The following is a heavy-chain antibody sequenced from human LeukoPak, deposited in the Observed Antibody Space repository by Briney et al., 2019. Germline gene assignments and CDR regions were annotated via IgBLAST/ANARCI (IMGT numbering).Heavy chain of an antibody. CDR1: GGSFSGYY. D-gene: IGHD2-15*01. V-gene: IGHV4-34*01. CDR2: INHSGST. Sequence: PSETLSLTCAVYGGSFSGYYWSWIRQPPGKGPEWIGEINHSGSTNYNPSLKSRVTISLDTSKNQFSLKLSSVAAADTAVYSCAREGRGFCSAGSCRAWAFDIWGQGTMVTVSS. J-gene: IGHJ3*02. CDR3: AREGRGFCSAGSCRAWAFDI.